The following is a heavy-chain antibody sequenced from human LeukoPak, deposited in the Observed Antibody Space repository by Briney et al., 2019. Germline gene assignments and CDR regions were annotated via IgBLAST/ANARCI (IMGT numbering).Heavy chain of an antibody. CDR3: ARGGDGLY. J-gene: IGHJ4*02. CDR2: ISSSSSYI. CDR1: GFTFSGSV. Sequence: PGGSLRLSCAASGFTFSGSVTHWVRQAPGKGLEWVSSISSSSSYIYYADSVKGRFTISRDNAKNSLYLQMNSLRAEDTAVYYCARGGDGLYWGQGTLVSVSS. V-gene: IGHV3-21*01. D-gene: IGHD7-27*01.